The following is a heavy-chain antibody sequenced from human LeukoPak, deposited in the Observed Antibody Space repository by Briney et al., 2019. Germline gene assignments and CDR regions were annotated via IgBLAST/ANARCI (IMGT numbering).Heavy chain of an antibody. CDR1: GYTFTGYY. Sequence: ASVKVSCKASGYTFTGYYMHWVRQAPGQGLEWMGWINPSSGGTNYAQKFQGRVTMTRDTSISTAYMELSRLRSDDTAVYYCARVRSSSYYYYGMDVWGQGTTVTVSS. CDR2: INPSSGGT. CDR3: ARVRSSSYYYYGMDV. D-gene: IGHD6-13*01. V-gene: IGHV1-2*02. J-gene: IGHJ6*02.